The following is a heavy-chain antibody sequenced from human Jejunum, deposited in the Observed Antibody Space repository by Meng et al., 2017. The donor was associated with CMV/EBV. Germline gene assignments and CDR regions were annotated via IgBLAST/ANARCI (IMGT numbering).Heavy chain of an antibody. CDR1: GDNFNTYW. Sequence: SGDNFNTYWIGWVRQRPGKGLEWMGIIYPGDSDTRYSPSFQGQFTISTDKSTSTAYLQWSSLKASDTAIYYCARSDREVGASPLDSWGQGALVTVSS. CDR3: ARSDREVGASPLDS. J-gene: IGHJ4*02. V-gene: IGHV5-51*01. D-gene: IGHD1-26*01. CDR2: IYPGDSDT.